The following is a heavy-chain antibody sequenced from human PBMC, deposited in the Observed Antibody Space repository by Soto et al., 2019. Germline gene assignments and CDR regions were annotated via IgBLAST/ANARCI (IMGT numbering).Heavy chain of an antibody. Sequence: QVQLVQSGAEVTKPGSSVKVSCKASGGTFSSYTISWVRQAPGQGLEWMGRIIPILGIANYAQKFQGRVTITADKATSTAYMELSSLRSEDTAVYYCARDRLVDAFDIWGQGTMVTVSS. CDR3: ARDRLVDAFDI. CDR1: GGTFSSYT. CDR2: IIPILGIA. D-gene: IGHD2-15*01. J-gene: IGHJ3*02. V-gene: IGHV1-69*08.